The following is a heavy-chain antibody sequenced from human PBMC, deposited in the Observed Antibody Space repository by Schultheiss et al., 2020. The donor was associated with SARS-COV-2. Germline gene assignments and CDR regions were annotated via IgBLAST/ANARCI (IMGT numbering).Heavy chain of an antibody. CDR1: GGSFSSYY. V-gene: IGHV4-34*01. D-gene: IGHD3-3*01. Sequence: SQTLSLTCAVYGGSFSSYYWSWIRQPPGKGLEWIGEINHSGSTNYNPSLKSRVTISVDTSKNQFSLKLSSVTAADTAVYYCARGITIFGVVTIANWFDPWGQGTLVTVSS. CDR3: ARGITIFGVVTIANWFDP. CDR2: INHSGST. J-gene: IGHJ5*02.